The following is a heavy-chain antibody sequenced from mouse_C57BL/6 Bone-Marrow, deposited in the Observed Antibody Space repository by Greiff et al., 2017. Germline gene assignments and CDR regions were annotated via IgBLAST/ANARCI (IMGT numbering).Heavy chain of an antibody. CDR2: IYPGDGDT. CDR3: ARDWGWYFDV. Sequence: QVQLKESGPELVKPGASVKISCKASGYAFSSSWMNWVQQRPGKGLEWIGRIYPGDGDTNYNGKFKGKATLTADKSSSTAYMQLSSLTSEDSAVYFCARDWGWYFDVWGTGTTGTVSS. CDR1: GYAFSSSW. D-gene: IGHD4-1*01. V-gene: IGHV1-82*01. J-gene: IGHJ1*03.